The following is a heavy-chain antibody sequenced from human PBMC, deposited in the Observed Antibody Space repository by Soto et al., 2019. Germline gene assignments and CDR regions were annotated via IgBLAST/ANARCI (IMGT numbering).Heavy chain of an antibody. D-gene: IGHD3-22*01. CDR3: ARHYYDSSGYFDDWYFDL. CDR2: IYYSGST. Sequence: QLQLQESGPGLVKPSETLSLTCTVSGGSISSSSYYWGWIRQPPGKGLEWIGSIYYSGSTYYNPSLKSRVTISLDTSKNQFSLKLSSVTAADTAVYYCARHYYDSSGYFDDWYFDLWGRGTLVTVSS. V-gene: IGHV4-39*01. CDR1: GGSISSSSYY. J-gene: IGHJ2*01.